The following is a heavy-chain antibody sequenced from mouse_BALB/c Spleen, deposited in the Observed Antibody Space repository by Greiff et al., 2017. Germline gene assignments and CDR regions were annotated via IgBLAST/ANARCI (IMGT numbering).Heavy chain of an antibody. CDR2: IFPRDGST. V-gene: IGHV1-85*01. D-gene: IGHD2-4*01. CDR1: GYTFTSYD. CDR3: ARYEDYDDDWYFDV. Sequence: QVQLQQSGAELVKPWASVKLSCKASGYTFTSYDINWVRQRPEQGLEWIGWIFPRDGSTKYNEKFKGKATLTTDKSSSTAYMQLSRLTSEDSAVYFCARYEDYDDDWYFDVWGAGTTVTVSS. J-gene: IGHJ1*01.